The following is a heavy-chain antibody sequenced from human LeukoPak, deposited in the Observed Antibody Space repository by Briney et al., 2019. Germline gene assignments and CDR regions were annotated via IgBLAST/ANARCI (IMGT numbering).Heavy chain of an antibody. J-gene: IGHJ4*02. Sequence: GRSLRLSCAASGFTFSSYGMHWVRQAPGKGLEWGAVISYDGSNKYYADSVKGRLTISRDNSKNTLYLQMNSLRAEDTAVYYCAKDSEVWFGAYYFDYWGQGTLVTVSS. CDR1: GFTFSSYG. D-gene: IGHD3-10*01. CDR2: ISYDGSNK. V-gene: IGHV3-30*18. CDR3: AKDSEVWFGAYYFDY.